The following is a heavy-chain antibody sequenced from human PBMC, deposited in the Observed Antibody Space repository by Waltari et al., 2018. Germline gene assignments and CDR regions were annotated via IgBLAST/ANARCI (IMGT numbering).Heavy chain of an antibody. V-gene: IGHV3-66*02. J-gene: IGHJ6*02. D-gene: IGHD4-4*01. CDR3: ATGYSSNAYYYGMDV. Sequence: GQLVEPGGGLVQPGGSLRPSCAASGFTVSSTYMSWVRQAPGKGLEWVSVIYSGGSTYYADSVKGRFTISRDNSKNTLYLQMNSLRAEDTAVYYCATGYSSNAYYYGMDVWGQGTTVTVSS. CDR1: GFTVSSTY. CDR2: IYSGGST.